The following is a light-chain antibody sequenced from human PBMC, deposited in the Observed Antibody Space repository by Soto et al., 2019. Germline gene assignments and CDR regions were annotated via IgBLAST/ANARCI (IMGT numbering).Light chain of an antibody. CDR1: QSVSSN. CDR3: QQHNDWPVT. Sequence: EIVMTQSPATLSVSPEDRATLSCRASQSVSSNLAWYHQKPGQAPRLLIYGASTRATGIPARFSGSGSGTEFTLTISSLQSEDFAIYYCQQHNDWPVTFGQGTRLEIK. J-gene: IGKJ5*01. CDR2: GAS. V-gene: IGKV3-15*01.